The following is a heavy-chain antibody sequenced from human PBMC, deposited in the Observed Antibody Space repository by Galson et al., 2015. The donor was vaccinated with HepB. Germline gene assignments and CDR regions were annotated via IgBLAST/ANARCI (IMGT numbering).Heavy chain of an antibody. J-gene: IGHJ4*02. V-gene: IGHV3-30*18. Sequence: SLRLSCAASGFTFSNYGMHWVRQAPGKGLEWVAVTSYDGGEKHYADSVKGRFTISRDNSKNTVHLQMNGLSSEDTAVYYCAKSGYGDYDTPYYLEYWGQGTLVTVSS. D-gene: IGHD4-17*01. CDR3: AKSGYGDYDTPYYLEY. CDR1: GFTFSNYG. CDR2: TSYDGGEK.